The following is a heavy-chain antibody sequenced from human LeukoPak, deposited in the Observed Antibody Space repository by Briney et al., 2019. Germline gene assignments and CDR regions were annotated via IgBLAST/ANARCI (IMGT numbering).Heavy chain of an antibody. CDR3: AKDLYSSGRSAHFDY. D-gene: IGHD6-19*01. CDR1: GFTFDDYA. V-gene: IGHV3-9*03. J-gene: IGHJ4*02. Sequence: GRSLRLSCAASGFTFDDYAMHWVRQAPGKGLEWVSGISWNSGSIGYADSVKGRFSISRDNAKNSLYLQMNGLRAEDMALYYCAKDLYSSGRSAHFDYWGQGTLVTVSS. CDR2: ISWNSGSI.